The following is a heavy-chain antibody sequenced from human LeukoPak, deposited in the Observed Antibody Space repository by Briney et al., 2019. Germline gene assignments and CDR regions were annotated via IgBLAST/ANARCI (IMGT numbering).Heavy chain of an antibody. CDR1: GYTFTGYY. CDR3: AKDQSSDWYGYYYYYMDV. J-gene: IGHJ6*03. V-gene: IGHV1-2*02. D-gene: IGHD6-19*01. CDR2: INPNSGGT. Sequence: ASVKVSCKASGYTFTGYYMRWVRQAPGQGLEWMGWINPNSGGTNYAQKFQGRVTMTRDTSSSTAYMDLSRLRSDDTAVYYCAKDQSSDWYGYYYYYMDVWGKGTTVTISS.